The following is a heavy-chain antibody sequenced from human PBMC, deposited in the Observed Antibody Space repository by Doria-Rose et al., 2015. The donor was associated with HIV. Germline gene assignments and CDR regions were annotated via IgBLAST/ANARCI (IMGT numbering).Heavy chain of an antibody. J-gene: IGHJ6*02. Sequence: QVQLQESGAGLVKPSETLSLTCAVFGGSFSGYYWSWIRQPPGKGLEWSGVINPSGSPNDKTSLNSLVTISLDTSKNLFSLKLSSVTAADTAVYYCARGLLRGGWNDVDYYYGMDVWGQGTTVTVSS. CDR2: INPSGSP. CDR3: ARGLLRGGWNDVDYYYGMDV. V-gene: IGHV4-34*01. CDR1: GGSFSGYY. D-gene: IGHD1-1*01.